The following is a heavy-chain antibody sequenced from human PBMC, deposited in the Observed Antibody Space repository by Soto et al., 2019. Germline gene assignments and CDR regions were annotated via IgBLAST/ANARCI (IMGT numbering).Heavy chain of an antibody. Sequence: EVQLVESGGGLVKPGGSLRLSCAASGFTFTRYSMNWVRQAPWKGLEWVSSISSTTNYIYYGDSMKGRFTISRDNAKNSLYLEMNSLRDEDTAVYYCARESEDLTSNFDYWGQGTLVTVSS. V-gene: IGHV3-21*06. CDR1: GFTFTRYS. CDR3: ARESEDLTSNFDY. J-gene: IGHJ4*02. CDR2: ISSTTNYI.